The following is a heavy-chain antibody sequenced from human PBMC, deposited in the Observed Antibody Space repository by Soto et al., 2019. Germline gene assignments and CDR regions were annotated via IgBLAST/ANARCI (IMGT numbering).Heavy chain of an antibody. CDR3: ASTYYYDSSGYQGENWFDP. D-gene: IGHD3-22*01. CDR2: ISAYNGNT. V-gene: IGHV1-18*01. J-gene: IGHJ5*02. Sequence: QVQLVQSGAEVKKPGASVKVSCKASGYTFTSYGISWVRQAPGQGLEWMGWISAYNGNTNYAQKLQGRVTMTTDTSXXXAXXELRSLRSDDTAVYYCASTYYYDSSGYQGENWFDPWGQGTLVTVSS. CDR1: GYTFTSYG.